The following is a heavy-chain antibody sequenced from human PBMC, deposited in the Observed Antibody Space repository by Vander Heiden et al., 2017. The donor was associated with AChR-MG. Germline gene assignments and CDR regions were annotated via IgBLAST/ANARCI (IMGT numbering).Heavy chain of an antibody. Sequence: EVQLVESGGGLVQPGGSLSLSCAASGFTFRSYSMNWVRQAPGKGLEWVSYISSSSSTIYYADSVKGRFTISRDNAKNSLYLQMNSLRDEDTAVYYCARGETYYDFWSGYYPFDYWGQGTLVTVSS. CDR3: ARGETYYDFWSGYYPFDY. V-gene: IGHV3-48*02. J-gene: IGHJ4*02. CDR1: GFTFRSYS. D-gene: IGHD3-3*01. CDR2: ISSSSSTI.